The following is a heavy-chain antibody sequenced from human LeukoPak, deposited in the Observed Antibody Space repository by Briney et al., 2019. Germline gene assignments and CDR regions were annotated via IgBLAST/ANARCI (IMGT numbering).Heavy chain of an antibody. D-gene: IGHD6-19*01. CDR2: ISWNSGSI. V-gene: IGHV3-9*01. CDR3: ATSSGIAVAGLGVY. CDR1: GFTFDDYA. J-gene: IGHJ4*02. Sequence: LRLSCAASGFTFDDYAMHWVRQAPGKGLEWVSGISWNSGSIGYADSVKGRFTISRDNAKNSLYLQMNSLRAEDTALYYCATSSGIAVAGLGVYWGQGTLVTVSS.